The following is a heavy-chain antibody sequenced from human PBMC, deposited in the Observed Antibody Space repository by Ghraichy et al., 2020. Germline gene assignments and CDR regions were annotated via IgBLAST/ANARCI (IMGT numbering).Heavy chain of an antibody. CDR3: VKVIYSSALASHYYYGMDV. CDR2: ISSDGGGT. Sequence: GGSLRLSCAASGFTFSNYAMHWVRQAPGKGLEYVSAISSDGGGTYYADSVKGRFTISRDNSKNTLYLQMSSLRAEDTAVYYCVKVIYSSALASHYYYGMDVWGQGTTVTVSS. V-gene: IGHV3-64D*06. CDR1: GFTFSNYA. J-gene: IGHJ6*02. D-gene: IGHD3-22*01.